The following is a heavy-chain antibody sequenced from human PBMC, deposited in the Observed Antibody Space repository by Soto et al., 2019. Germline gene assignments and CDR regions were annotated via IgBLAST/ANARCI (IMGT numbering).Heavy chain of an antibody. V-gene: IGHV3-33*01. CDR1: GFPWTTYI. Sequence: PGWALRLSCHASGFPWTTYIMHGVRQPPVKWLEWLAAIWYDGTQKYYADSVKGRFIISRDNSKKTLYLEMNSLRAEDTAVYYCARAGGTTVTGLWHFDSWGQGPLVTLSP. D-gene: IGHD4-17*01. CDR2: IWYDGTQK. J-gene: IGHJ4*02. CDR3: ARAGGTTVTGLWHFDS.